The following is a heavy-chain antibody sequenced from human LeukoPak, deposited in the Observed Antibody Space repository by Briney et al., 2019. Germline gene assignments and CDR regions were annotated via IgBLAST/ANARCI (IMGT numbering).Heavy chain of an antibody. CDR3: ARDRVSLFDY. V-gene: IGHV3-53*01. CDR1: GFTVSSNY. CDR2: IYSGGST. Sequence: PGGSLTLSCAASGFTVSSNYMSWVRQAPGKGLEWVSVIYSGGSTYYADSVKGRFTISRDNSKNTLYLQMNSLRAEDTAVYYCARDRVSLFDYWGQGTLVTVSS. J-gene: IGHJ4*02.